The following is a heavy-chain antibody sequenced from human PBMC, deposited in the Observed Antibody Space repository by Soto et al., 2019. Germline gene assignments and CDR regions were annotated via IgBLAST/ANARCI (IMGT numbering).Heavy chain of an antibody. Sequence: ESLKISCKGSGCSFAGYWITWVRQKPGKGLEWMGRIDPSDSQTYYSPSFRGHVTISVTKSITTVFLQWSSLRASDTAMYYCARQIYDSDTGPNFQYYFDSWGQGTPVTVSS. CDR1: GCSFAGYW. V-gene: IGHV5-10-1*01. D-gene: IGHD3-22*01. J-gene: IGHJ4*02. CDR2: IDPSDSQT. CDR3: ARQIYDSDTGPNFQYYFDS.